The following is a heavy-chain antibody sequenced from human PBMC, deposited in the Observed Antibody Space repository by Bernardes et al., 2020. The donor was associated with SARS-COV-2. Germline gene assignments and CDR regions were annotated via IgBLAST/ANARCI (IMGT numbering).Heavy chain of an antibody. J-gene: IGHJ6*02. CDR2: IYYSGST. D-gene: IGHD4-17*01. Sequence: TLSLTCTVSGCSISPYYWTWIRPPPGKGLEWIGYIYYSGSTNYNPSLKSRVTISIDTSKNQFSLKLSSVTAADTAVYYCARGGEAGLDVWGQGTTVTVSS. CDR3: ARGGEAGLDV. CDR1: GCSISPYY. V-gene: IGHV4-59*01.